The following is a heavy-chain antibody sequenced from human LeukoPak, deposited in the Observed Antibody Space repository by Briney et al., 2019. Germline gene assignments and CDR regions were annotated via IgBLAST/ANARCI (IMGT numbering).Heavy chain of an antibody. CDR1: GFTFSSYG. V-gene: IGHV3-30*02. CDR3: ARDLMGKWGWNDASGAPTTFDMDV. Sequence: RGSLRLSCAASGFTFSSYGMHWVRQAPGQGLEGVAFIRYDGSNKYYAESVKGRFTISSDKAKNSLYLQLNTLSAEDTAVYYCARDLMGKWGWNDASGAPTTFDMDVWGKGNTVTVSS. J-gene: IGHJ6*04. CDR2: IRYDGSNK. D-gene: IGHD1-1*01.